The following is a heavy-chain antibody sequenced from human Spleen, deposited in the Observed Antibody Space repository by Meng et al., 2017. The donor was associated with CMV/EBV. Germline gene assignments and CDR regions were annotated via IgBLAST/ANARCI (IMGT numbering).Heavy chain of an antibody. CDR3: ATGRFGEFCSY. D-gene: IGHD3-10*01. J-gene: IGHJ4*02. Sequence: SCKASGYTFTYRYLHWVRQAPGQALEWMGWITPFNGNTNYAQKFQDRVTITRDRSMSTAYMELSSLRSEDTAMYYCATGRFGEFCSYWGQGTLVTVSS. CDR1: GYTFTYRY. CDR2: ITPFNGNT. V-gene: IGHV1-45*02.